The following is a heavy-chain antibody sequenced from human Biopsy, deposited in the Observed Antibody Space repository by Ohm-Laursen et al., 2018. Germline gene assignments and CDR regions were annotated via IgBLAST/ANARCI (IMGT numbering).Heavy chain of an antibody. V-gene: IGHV3-21*06. CDR1: GFTFGDFA. CDR2: ISRSTSHI. D-gene: IGHD1-14*01. CDR3: ARGRSHLLPDHDWFDP. J-gene: IGHJ5*02. Sequence: SLRLSCTASGFTFGDFAVSWVRQAPGKGLEWVSSISRSTSHILYAETLKGRFTSSRDNAKNSVYLQMNSLRAEDTGVYYCARGRSHLLPDHDWFDPWGQGTLVTVSS.